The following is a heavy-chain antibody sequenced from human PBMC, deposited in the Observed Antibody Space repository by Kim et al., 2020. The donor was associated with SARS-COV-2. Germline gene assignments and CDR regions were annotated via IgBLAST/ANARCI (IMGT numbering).Heavy chain of an antibody. D-gene: IGHD1-26*01. CDR2: IYSGGSST. CDR3: AAAGIVGAEYYFDY. CDR1: GFTFSSYA. J-gene: IGHJ4*02. V-gene: IGHV3-23*03. Sequence: GGSLRLSCAASGFTFSSYAMSWVRQAPGKGLEWVSVIYSGGSSTYYADSVKGRFTISRDNSKNTLYLQMNSLRAEDTAVYYCAAAGIVGAEYYFDYWGQGTLVTVSS.